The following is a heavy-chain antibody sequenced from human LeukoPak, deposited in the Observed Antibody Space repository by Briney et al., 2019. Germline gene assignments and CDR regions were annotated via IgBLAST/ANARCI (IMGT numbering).Heavy chain of an antibody. V-gene: IGHV1-8*02. CDR2: MNPNSGNT. J-gene: IGHJ6*03. CDR1: GYTFTGYY. CDR3: ARGYSGYEPYSYYMDV. D-gene: IGHD5-12*01. Sequence: GASVKVSCKASGYTFTGYYMHWVRQAPGQGPEWMGWMNPNSGNTGYAQKFQGRVTMTRNTSISTAYMELSSLRSEDTAVYYCARGYSGYEPYSYYMDVWGKGTTVTISS.